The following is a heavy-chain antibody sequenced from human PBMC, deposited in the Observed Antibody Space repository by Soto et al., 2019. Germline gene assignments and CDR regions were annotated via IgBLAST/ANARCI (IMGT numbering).Heavy chain of an antibody. CDR3: AKTLMDFWSGYLHPVDY. V-gene: IGHV3-23*01. CDR1: GFTFSSYS. Sequence: PGGSLRLSCAASGFTFSSYSMSWVRQAPGKGLEWVSAISGSGGSTYYADSVKGRFTISRDNSKNTLYLQMNSLRAEDTAVYYCAKTLMDFWSGYLHPVDYWGQGTLVTVSS. D-gene: IGHD3-3*01. CDR2: ISGSGGST. J-gene: IGHJ4*02.